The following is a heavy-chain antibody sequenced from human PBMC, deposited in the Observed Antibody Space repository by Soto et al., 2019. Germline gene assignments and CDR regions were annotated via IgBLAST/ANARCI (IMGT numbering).Heavy chain of an antibody. D-gene: IGHD3-10*01. Sequence: QVQLQESGPGLVKPSQTLSLTCSVSGGSISRGGFFWNWIRQHPGEGLEWIGCIYDSGSTYYNPFLKTRHTISVDPSKNHFSPNLTAATAADTDVYYCARGALLRGPGYYYALDVWGQGTTVTVSS. V-gene: IGHV4-31*03. CDR2: IYDSGST. CDR3: ARGALLRGPGYYYALDV. CDR1: GGSISRGGFF. J-gene: IGHJ6*02.